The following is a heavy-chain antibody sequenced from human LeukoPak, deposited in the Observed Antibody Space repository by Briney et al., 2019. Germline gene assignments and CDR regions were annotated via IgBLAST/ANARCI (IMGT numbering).Heavy chain of an antibody. CDR1: GFSFSSYS. CDR3: ARLRGRGAPCDQ. V-gene: IGHV3-48*04. J-gene: IGHJ5*02. D-gene: IGHD3-10*01. CDR2: ISHTGSTM. Sequence: GGSLRLSCAASGFSFSSYSMNWVRQAPGKGLEWVSYISHTGSTMSYADSVKGRFTISRDNARNSLYLQMNSLRAEDTAVYYCARLRGRGAPCDQWGQGTLVTVSS.